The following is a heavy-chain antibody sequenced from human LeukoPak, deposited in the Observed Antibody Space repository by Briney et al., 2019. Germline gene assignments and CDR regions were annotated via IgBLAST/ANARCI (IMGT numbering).Heavy chain of an antibody. Sequence: GGSLRLSCAASGFTFSDYSMNWVRQAPGKGLEWISYIGISSGNTKYADSVKGRFTISGDKAKNSLYLQMNSLRAEDTAVYYCARGSSYGTFVFCCGMDVWGQGTTVTVSS. CDR1: GFTFSDYS. CDR2: IGISSGNT. J-gene: IGHJ6*02. CDR3: ARGSSYGTFVFCCGMDV. V-gene: IGHV3-48*01. D-gene: IGHD5-18*01.